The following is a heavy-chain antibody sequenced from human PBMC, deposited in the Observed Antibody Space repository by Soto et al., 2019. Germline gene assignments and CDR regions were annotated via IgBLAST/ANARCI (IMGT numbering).Heavy chain of an antibody. D-gene: IGHD1-26*01. CDR1: GFTFSSYG. V-gene: IGHV3-33*01. CDR2: IWYDGSNK. J-gene: IGHJ4*02. CDR3: AREGWELLGGFDY. Sequence: GGSLRLSCAASGFTFSSYGMHWVRQAPGKGLEWVAVIWYDGSNKYYADSVKGRFTISRDNSKNTLYLQMNSLRAEDTAVYYCAREGWELLGGFDYWGQGTLVTVSS.